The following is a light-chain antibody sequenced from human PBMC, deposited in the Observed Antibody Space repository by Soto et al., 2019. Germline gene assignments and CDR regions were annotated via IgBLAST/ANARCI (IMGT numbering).Light chain of an antibody. Sequence: EIVMTQSPATLSVSPGERATLSCRASQSVSSNLAWYQQKPGQAPRLLIYHASTRPAGIPARFSGSGSGKEFALTISSLQSEGFAVYYCQQYNKWPLTFGGGNKVQIK. CDR3: QQYNKWPLT. CDR2: HAS. V-gene: IGKV3-15*01. CDR1: QSVSSN. J-gene: IGKJ4*01.